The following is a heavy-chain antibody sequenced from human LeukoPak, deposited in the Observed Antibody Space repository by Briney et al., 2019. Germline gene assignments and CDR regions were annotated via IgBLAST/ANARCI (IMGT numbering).Heavy chain of an antibody. Sequence: PGGSLSLSCAASGFTVSSNYMSWVRQAPGKGLEWVSVIYSGGSTYYADSVKGRFTISRDNSKNTLYLQMNSLRAEDTAVYYCARGGRGYSYGSICDYWGQGTLVTVSS. J-gene: IGHJ4*02. CDR3: ARGGRGYSYGSICDY. CDR2: IYSGGST. D-gene: IGHD5-18*01. V-gene: IGHV3-53*01. CDR1: GFTVSSNY.